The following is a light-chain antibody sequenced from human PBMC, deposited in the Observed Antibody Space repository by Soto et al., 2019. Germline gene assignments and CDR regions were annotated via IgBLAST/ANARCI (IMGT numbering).Light chain of an antibody. CDR2: GAS. CDR1: QSVRSNY. CDR3: QQYHTSPLM. Sequence: EIVLTQSPATLSLSPGDRATLSCRASQSVRSNYLAWYQQKPGQAPRLLIYGASSRATGIPDRFSGSGSGTDFTLTISRLEPEDLAVYYCQQYHTSPLMFGQGTKVDIK. J-gene: IGKJ1*01. V-gene: IGKV3-20*01.